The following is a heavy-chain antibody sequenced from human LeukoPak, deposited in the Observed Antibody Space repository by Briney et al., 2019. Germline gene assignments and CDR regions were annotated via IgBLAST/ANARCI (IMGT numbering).Heavy chain of an antibody. CDR3: ARGRPAAGQSFFDY. D-gene: IGHD6-13*01. J-gene: IGHJ4*02. CDR2: IKQDGSGT. CDR1: GSTFSDYW. V-gene: IGHV3-7*01. Sequence: GGSLRLSCTASGSTFSDYWMSWVRQAPGKGLEWVASIKQDGSGTYYVDSVKGRFTISRDNAKNSLYLQMNSLRAEDTAAYYCARGRPAAGQSFFDYWGQGTLVTVSS.